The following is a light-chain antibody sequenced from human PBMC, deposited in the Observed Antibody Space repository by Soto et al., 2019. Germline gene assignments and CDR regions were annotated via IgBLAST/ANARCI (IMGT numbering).Light chain of an antibody. J-gene: IGLJ1*01. CDR3: SSYTSSSTL. CDR1: SSDVGGYNY. Sequence: QSVLTQPASVSGSPGQSITISCTGTSSDVGGYNYVSWYQQHPGKAPKLMIYDVSNRPSGVSNRFSGSKSGNTASLTISGLRAEGEADYYCSSYTSSSTLLGTGTKVTVL. CDR2: DVS. V-gene: IGLV2-14*01.